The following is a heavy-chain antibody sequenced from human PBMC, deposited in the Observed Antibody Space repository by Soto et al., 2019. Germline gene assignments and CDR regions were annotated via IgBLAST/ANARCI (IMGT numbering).Heavy chain of an antibody. Sequence: EVQLVESGGGLVQPGGSLRLSCAASGFTFSTYWMYWVRQAPGKGLVWVSRTNSDGSDTSYADSVKGRFTISRDNAKNTLYPQMNRLRAEDTAVYYCARDRGWSLFDYWGQGTLVTVSS. CDR1: GFTFSTYW. CDR3: ARDRGWSLFDY. D-gene: IGHD6-19*01. J-gene: IGHJ4*02. V-gene: IGHV3-74*01. CDR2: TNSDGSDT.